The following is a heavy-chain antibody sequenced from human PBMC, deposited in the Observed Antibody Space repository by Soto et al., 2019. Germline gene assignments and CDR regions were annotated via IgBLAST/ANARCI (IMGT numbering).Heavy chain of an antibody. CDR1: GGSISSSGYY. CDR2: IYYSGST. Sequence: SETLSLTCTVSGGSISSSGYYWGWIRQPPGKGLEWIGSIYYSGSTYYNPSLKSRVTISVDTSKNQFSLKLSSVTAADTAVYYCARDELGTRQNDAFDIWGQGTMVTVSS. J-gene: IGHJ3*02. CDR3: ARDELGTRQNDAFDI. D-gene: IGHD7-27*01. V-gene: IGHV4-39*07.